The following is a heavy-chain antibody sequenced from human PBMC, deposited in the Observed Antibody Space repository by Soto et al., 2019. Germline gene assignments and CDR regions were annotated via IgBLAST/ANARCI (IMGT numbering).Heavy chain of an antibody. J-gene: IGHJ4*02. Sequence: EVQLLESGGGLLQPGGSLRLSCAASGFTFSSYAMSWVRQAPGKGLEWVSAISGSGGSTYYADSVKGRFTISRDNSKNTLYLQMNSLRAEDTAVYYCAKLPDIVLTYSGYWGQGTLVTVSS. CDR2: ISGSGGST. D-gene: IGHD2-8*01. V-gene: IGHV3-23*01. CDR3: AKLPDIVLTYSGY. CDR1: GFTFSSYA.